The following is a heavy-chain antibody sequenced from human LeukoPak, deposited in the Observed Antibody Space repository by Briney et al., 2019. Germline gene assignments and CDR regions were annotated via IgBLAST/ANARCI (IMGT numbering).Heavy chain of an antibody. D-gene: IGHD2-2*01. V-gene: IGHV1-18*01. J-gene: IGHJ6*02. CDR3: ARVFRDCSSTSCAWGYYGMDV. CDR2: ISAYNGNT. CDR1: GYTFTSYG. Sequence: GASVKVSCKASGYTFTSYGISWVRQAPGQGLEWMGWISAYNGNTNYTQKLQGRVTMTTDTSTSTAYMELRSLRSDDTAVYYCARVFRDCSSTSCAWGYYGMDVWGQGTTVTVSS.